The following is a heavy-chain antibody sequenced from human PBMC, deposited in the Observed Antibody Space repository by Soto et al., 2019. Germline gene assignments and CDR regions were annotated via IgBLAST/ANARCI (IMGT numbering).Heavy chain of an antibody. J-gene: IGHJ4*02. V-gene: IGHV4-61*01. CDR2: VYFSGIT. D-gene: IGHD3-3*01. CDR1: GGSVTSGTYY. Sequence: PSETLSLTCTVSGGSVTSGTYYWSWIRQPPGKGLEWIGNVYFSGITNYNSSLKSRLTISLDTSKNQFSLRLTSVTAADTAVYYCARENFGTSSFDYWGKGMLVTVSS. CDR3: ARENFGTSSFDY.